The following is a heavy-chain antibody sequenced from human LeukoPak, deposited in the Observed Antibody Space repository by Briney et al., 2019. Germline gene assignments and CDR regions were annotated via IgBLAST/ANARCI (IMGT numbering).Heavy chain of an antibody. Sequence: SETLSLTCTVSGGSISSYYWSWIRQPPGKGLEWIGYIYYSGSTNYNPSLKSRVTISVDTSKNQFSLKLSSVTAADTAVYYCARALYGDYYFDYWGQGTLVTVSS. CDR3: ARALYGDYYFDY. CDR1: GGSISSYY. D-gene: IGHD4-17*01. CDR2: IYYSGST. V-gene: IGHV4-59*01. J-gene: IGHJ4*02.